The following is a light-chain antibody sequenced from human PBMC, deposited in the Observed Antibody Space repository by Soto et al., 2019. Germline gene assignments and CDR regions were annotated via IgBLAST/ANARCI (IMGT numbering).Light chain of an antibody. V-gene: IGLV1-40*01. CDR2: GDN. CDR1: TSNIGAPYD. CDR3: QSYDISLHNYV. J-gene: IGLJ1*01. Sequence: QSVLTQPTSVSGAPGQMVSISCTGSTSNIGAPYDVHWYQHLPGTAPKLLIYGDNNRPSGVPDRFSGSKSGTSASLAITRLQAEDEADYYCQSYDISLHNYVFGTGTKVTVL.